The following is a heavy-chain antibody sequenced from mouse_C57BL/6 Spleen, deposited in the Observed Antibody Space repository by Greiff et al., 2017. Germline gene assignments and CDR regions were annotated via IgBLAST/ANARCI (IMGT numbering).Heavy chain of an antibody. J-gene: IGHJ3*01. Sequence: QVQLQQSDAELVKPGASVKISCKVSGYTFTDHTIHWMKQRPEQGLEWIGSIYPRDGSTQYNEKFKGKATLTADKSSSTAYMQLNSLTSEDSAVXFCARGYYGSSDAYWGQGTLVTVSA. CDR1: GYTFTDHT. D-gene: IGHD1-1*01. CDR2: IYPRDGST. V-gene: IGHV1-78*01. CDR3: ARGYYGSSDAY.